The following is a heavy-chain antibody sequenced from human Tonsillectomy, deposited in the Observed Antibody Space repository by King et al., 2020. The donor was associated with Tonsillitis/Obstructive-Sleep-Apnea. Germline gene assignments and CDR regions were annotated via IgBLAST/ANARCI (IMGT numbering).Heavy chain of an antibody. V-gene: IGHV3-48*02. Sequence: VQLVESGGGLVQPGGSLRVSCAASGFTFSNYAMNWARQAPGKGLEWISYISSSSSPIFYADSVKGRFTISRDNAKNSLYLQMNSLRDEDTAVYYCARLGVEGVITDYWGQGTLVTVS. J-gene: IGHJ4*02. CDR1: GFTFSNYA. CDR2: ISSSSSPI. D-gene: IGHD3-10*01. CDR3: ARLGVEGVITDY.